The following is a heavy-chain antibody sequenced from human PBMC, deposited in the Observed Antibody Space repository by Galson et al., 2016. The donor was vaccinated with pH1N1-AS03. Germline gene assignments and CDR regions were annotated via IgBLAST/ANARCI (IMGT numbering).Heavy chain of an antibody. CDR1: GYTFTNYG. CDR3: ARSGSGSFYEGDF. D-gene: IGHD3-10*01. J-gene: IGHJ4*02. CDR2: IGTYT. Sequence: SVKVSCKASGYTFTNYGISWVRQAPGQGLEYMVWIGTYTIYAQKLQGRVTMTTDTSTSTAYMELRSLRSDDTAVYYCARSGSGSFYEGDFWGQGTLVSVSS. V-gene: IGHV1-18*01.